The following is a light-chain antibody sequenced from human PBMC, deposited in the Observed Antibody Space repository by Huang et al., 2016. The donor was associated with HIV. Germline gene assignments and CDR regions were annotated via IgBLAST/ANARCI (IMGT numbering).Light chain of an antibody. CDR3: QQRSNWPPWT. CDR2: DAS. V-gene: IGKV3-11*01. Sequence: DIVLTQSPATLSLSPGERATLSCRASQSLSSYLAWSQQKPGQAPRRLIYDASNRATCIPARFSGSGSGTDFTLTISSLEPEDFAVYYCQQRSNWPPWTFGQGTKVEIK. CDR1: QSLSSY. J-gene: IGKJ1*01.